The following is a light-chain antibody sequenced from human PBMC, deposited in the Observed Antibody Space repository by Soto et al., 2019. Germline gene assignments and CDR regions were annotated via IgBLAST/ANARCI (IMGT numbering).Light chain of an antibody. Sequence: QSVLTQPASVSGSPGQSITISCTGTSSDVGSYNLVSWYQQHPGKAPKLMIYEVSKRPSGVSNRFSGSKSGNTASLTISGLQADDEADYYCSSYAGRSNFEVFGGGTKVTVL. CDR2: EVS. J-gene: IGLJ2*01. CDR1: SSDVGSYNL. CDR3: SSYAGRSNFEV. V-gene: IGLV2-23*02.